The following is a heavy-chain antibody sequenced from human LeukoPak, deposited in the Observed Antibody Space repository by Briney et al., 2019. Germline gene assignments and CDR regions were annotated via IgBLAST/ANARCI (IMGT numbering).Heavy chain of an antibody. V-gene: IGHV4-34*01. J-gene: IGHJ4*02. CDR2: INHSGST. CDR1: GGSFSGYY. D-gene: IGHD1-26*01. Sequence: PSETLSLTCAVYGGSFSGYYWSWIRQPPGKGLEWIGEINHSGSTDYNPSVKSRVTITVDTSKNQFFLKLNSVTAADTAVYYCARDRELGYWGQGTLVTVSS. CDR3: ARDRELGY.